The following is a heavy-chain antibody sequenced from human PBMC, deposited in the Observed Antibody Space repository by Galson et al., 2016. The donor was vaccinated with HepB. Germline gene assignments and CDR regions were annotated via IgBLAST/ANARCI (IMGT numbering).Heavy chain of an antibody. CDR3: AKWGGSSITIFGVYYFDY. J-gene: IGHJ4*02. D-gene: IGHD3-3*01. CDR1: GFTFSNFA. CDR2: ISYDGTYK. Sequence: SLRLSCAASGFTFSNFAMHWVRQAPGKGLEWVAVISYDGTYKYYTDSVKGRFTISRDNSKNTLYLQMNSLRVEDTAVYYCAKWGGSSITIFGVYYFDYWGQGTQVTVSS. V-gene: IGHV3-30*18.